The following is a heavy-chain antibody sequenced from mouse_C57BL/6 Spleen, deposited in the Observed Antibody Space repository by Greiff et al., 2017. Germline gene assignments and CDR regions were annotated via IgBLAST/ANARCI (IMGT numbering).Heavy chain of an antibody. Sequence: EVQLQQSGPVLARPGASVKMSCKTSGYTFTSYWMHWVKQRPGQGLEWIGAIYPGNSDTSYNQKFKGKAKLTAVTSARTAYMELSSLTNEDSAVYYCSRGTYYGSGYGHYWGQGTTLTVSS. J-gene: IGHJ2*01. CDR2: IYPGNSDT. CDR3: SRGTYYGSGYGHY. CDR1: GYTFTSYW. V-gene: IGHV1-5*01. D-gene: IGHD1-1*01.